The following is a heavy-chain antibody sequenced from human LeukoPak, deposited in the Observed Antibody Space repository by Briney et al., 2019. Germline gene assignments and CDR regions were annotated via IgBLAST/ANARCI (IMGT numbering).Heavy chain of an antibody. Sequence: GGSLRLSCAASGFTFSSYGMHWVRQAPGKGLEWVAFIRYDGSNKCYADSVKGRFTISRDNSKNTLYLQMNSLRAEDTAVYYCAKDPQDYVWGSYRHYFDYWGQGTLVTVSS. V-gene: IGHV3-30*02. CDR2: IRYDGSNK. CDR1: GFTFSSYG. D-gene: IGHD3-16*02. J-gene: IGHJ4*02. CDR3: AKDPQDYVWGSYRHYFDY.